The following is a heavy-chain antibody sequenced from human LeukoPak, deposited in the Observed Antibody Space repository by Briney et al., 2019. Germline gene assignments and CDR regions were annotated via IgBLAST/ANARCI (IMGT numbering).Heavy chain of an antibody. J-gene: IGHJ5*02. V-gene: IGHV1-69*05. CDR1: GGTFSSYA. CDR3: ARDDWFDP. CDR2: IIPIFGTA. Sequence: HGASVKVSCKASGGTFSSYAISGVRQAPGQGLEWMGGIIPIFGTANYAQKFQGRVTITTDESTSTAYMELSSLRSEDTAVYYCARDDWFDPWGQGTLVTVSS.